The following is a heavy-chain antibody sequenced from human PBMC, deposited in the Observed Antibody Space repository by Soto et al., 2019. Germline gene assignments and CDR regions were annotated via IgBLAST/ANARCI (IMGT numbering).Heavy chain of an antibody. CDR2: INPNSGGT. CDR3: ARGGVVLVPAAISGMDV. V-gene: IGHV1-2*04. CDR1: GYTFTGYY. J-gene: IGHJ6*02. D-gene: IGHD2-2*01. Sequence: ASVKVSCKASGYTFTGYYMHWVRQAPGQGLEWMGWINPNSGGTNYAQKFQGWVTMTRDTSISTAYMELSRLRSDDTAVYYCARGGVVLVPAAISGMDVWGQGTTVTVSS.